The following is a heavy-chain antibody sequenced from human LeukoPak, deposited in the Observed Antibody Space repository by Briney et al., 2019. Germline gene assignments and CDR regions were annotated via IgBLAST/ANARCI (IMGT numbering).Heavy chain of an antibody. CDR2: IRYDGSNT. Sequence: PGGSLRLSCAASGFTFSSYWMHWVRQAPGKGLEWVAFIRYDGSNTYYADSVKGRFTISRDNSKNTLYLQMNSLRAEDTAVYYCAKDSEDDFGDYLDYWGQGTLVTVSS. CDR3: AKDSEDDFGDYLDY. J-gene: IGHJ4*02. D-gene: IGHD4-17*01. V-gene: IGHV3-30*02. CDR1: GFTFSSYW.